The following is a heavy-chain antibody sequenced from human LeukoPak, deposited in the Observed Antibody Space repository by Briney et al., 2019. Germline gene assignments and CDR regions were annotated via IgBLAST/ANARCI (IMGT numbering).Heavy chain of an antibody. CDR3: ATGAGPYYFYYMDV. CDR1: GFTFSSYG. J-gene: IGHJ6*03. D-gene: IGHD3-10*01. Sequence: GGSLRLSCAASGFTFSSYGMSWVRQAPGKGLEWVSAISAGGLSTYYPDSVKGRFTISRDNSMNTVYLLLNSLRVEDTAIYYCATGAGPYYFYYMDVWGTGTTVIVSS. V-gene: IGHV3-23*01. CDR2: ISAGGLST.